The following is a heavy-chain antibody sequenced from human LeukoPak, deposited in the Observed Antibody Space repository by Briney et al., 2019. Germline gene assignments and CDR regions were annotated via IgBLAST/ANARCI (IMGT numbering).Heavy chain of an antibody. J-gene: IGHJ6*02. CDR3: ARDPGDGMDV. CDR1: GFTFSSYS. CDR2: ISSSSSYV. Sequence: GGSLRLSCAASGFTFSSYSMNWVRQAPGKGLEWVSSISSSSSYVYYADSVKGRFTISRDNAKNSLYLQMNSLRAEDTAVYYCARDPGDGMDVWGQGTTVTVSS. V-gene: IGHV3-21*01.